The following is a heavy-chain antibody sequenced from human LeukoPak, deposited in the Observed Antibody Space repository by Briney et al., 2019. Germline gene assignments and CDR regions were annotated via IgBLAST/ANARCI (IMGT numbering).Heavy chain of an antibody. V-gene: IGHV3-23*01. CDR3: ARAGSGWYYGFDY. CDR2: ISGSGGST. CDR1: GFTFSSYA. D-gene: IGHD6-19*01. Sequence: GGSLRLSCAASGFTFSSYAMSWVRQAPGKGLEWVSAISGSGGSTYYADSVKGRFTISRDNSKNTLYLQMNSLRAEDTAVYYCARAGSGWYYGFDYWGQGTLVTVSS. J-gene: IGHJ4*02.